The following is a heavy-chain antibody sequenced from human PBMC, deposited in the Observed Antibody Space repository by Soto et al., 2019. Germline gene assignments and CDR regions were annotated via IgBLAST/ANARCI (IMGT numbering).Heavy chain of an antibody. J-gene: IGHJ3*02. D-gene: IGHD4-17*01. CDR3: ARSMTTVTPPWAFDI. V-gene: IGHV3-33*01. CDR1: GFTFSSYG. CDR2: IWYDGSNK. Sequence: QVQLVESGGGVVQPGRSLRLSCAASGFTFSSYGMHRVRQAPGKGLEWVAVIWYDGSNKYYADSVKGRFTISRDNSKNTLYLQMNSLRAEDTAVYYCARSMTTVTPPWAFDIWGQGTMVTVSS.